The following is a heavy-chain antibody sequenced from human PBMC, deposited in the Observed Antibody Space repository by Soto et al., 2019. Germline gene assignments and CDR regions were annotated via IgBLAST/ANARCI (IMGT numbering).Heavy chain of an antibody. CDR2: IYPGDSDT. V-gene: IGHV5-51*01. Sequence: PGGSLKISCRGSGYDFTSNWIAWVRQMPGKSLEWMGIIYPGDSDTKYSPSFQGEVTISADSSISTAYLQWNSLKASDIAVVYCARLGTVAEKAWTFDFWGQGTQVAFSS. D-gene: IGHD6-19*01. CDR1: GYDFTSNW. CDR3: ARLGTVAEKAWTFDF. J-gene: IGHJ4*02.